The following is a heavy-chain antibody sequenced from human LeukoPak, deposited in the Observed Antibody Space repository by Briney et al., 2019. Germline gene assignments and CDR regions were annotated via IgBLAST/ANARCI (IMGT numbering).Heavy chain of an antibody. CDR2: ISYDGSNK. CDR1: XFTXSSXX. D-gene: IGHD3-10*01. CDR3: VKMGRGVIPMPD. V-gene: IGHV3-30-3*02. J-gene: IGHJ4*02. Sequence: XLXCAAXXFTXSSXXMHWVXQXPGXGLXXXAVISYDGSNKYYADSVKGRFTISRDNSKNTLYMEMKSLRAEDTAVYYCVKMGRGVIPMPDWGEGTLVTVSS.